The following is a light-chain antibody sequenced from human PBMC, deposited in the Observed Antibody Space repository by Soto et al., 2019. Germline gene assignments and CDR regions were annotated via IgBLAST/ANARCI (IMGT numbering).Light chain of an antibody. CDR3: SSYTSSSSDV. Sequence: SALTQPASVSGSPGQSITISCTGTSSDVGGYKYVSWYQQHPGKAPKLLIYTVNNRPSGVSNRFSGSKSGNTASLTISGLQAEDEADYYCSSYTSSSSDVFGAGTKLTVL. V-gene: IGLV2-14*03. CDR2: TVN. CDR1: SSDVGGYKY. J-gene: IGLJ1*01.